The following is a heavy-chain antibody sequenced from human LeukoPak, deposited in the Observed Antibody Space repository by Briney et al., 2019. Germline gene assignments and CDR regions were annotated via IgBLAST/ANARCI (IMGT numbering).Heavy chain of an antibody. V-gene: IGHV4-39*02. CDR2: IYYSVST. CDR3: AKETYGDSHFDY. CDR1: GGSLSARSDY. J-gene: IGHJ4*02. Sequence: PSETLSLTCTVSGGSLSARSDYWGSSRQPPGRRLECVGSIYYSVSTYYTPSLKSRVTISVDTAKNPFSLKLSSVTAADTAVYYCAKETYGDSHFDYWGQGTLVTVSS. D-gene: IGHD4-17*01.